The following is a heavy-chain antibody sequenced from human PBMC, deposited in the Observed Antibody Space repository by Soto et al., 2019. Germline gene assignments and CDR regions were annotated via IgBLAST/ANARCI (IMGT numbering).Heavy chain of an antibody. D-gene: IGHD3-3*01. V-gene: IGHV3-49*03. Sequence: GRSLRLSCTGSGFTFGDYAMSWSRQAPGKGLEWVGVIRSKAYGGTTDYAASVKGRFTILRDDSKSIAYLQMSSLQTEDTGVYYCTKYTHVRRYSYFGMDVWGHGTTVTVSS. CDR1: GFTFGDYA. J-gene: IGHJ6*02. CDR3: TKYTHVRRYSYFGMDV. CDR2: IRSKAYGGTT.